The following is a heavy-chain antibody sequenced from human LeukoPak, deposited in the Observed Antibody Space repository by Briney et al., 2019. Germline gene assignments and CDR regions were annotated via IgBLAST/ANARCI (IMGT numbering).Heavy chain of an antibody. CDR2: INHSGST. CDR1: GGSFSGYY. Sequence: PSETLSLTCAVYGGSFSGYYWSWIRQPPGKGLEWIGEINHSGSTNYNPSLKSRVTISVDTSKNQFSLKLSSVTAADTAVYYCARETYYDILTGYRHYYYYGMGVWGQGTTVTVSS. D-gene: IGHD3-9*01. CDR3: ARETYYDILTGYRHYYYYGMGV. J-gene: IGHJ6*02. V-gene: IGHV4-34*01.